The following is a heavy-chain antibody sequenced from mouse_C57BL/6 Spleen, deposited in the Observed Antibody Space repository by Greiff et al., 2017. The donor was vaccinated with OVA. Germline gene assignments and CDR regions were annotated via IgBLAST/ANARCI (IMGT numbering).Heavy chain of an antibody. V-gene: IGHV1-72*01. CDR1: GYTFTSYW. Sequence: QVQLQQPGAELVKPGASVKLSCKASGYTFTSYWMHWVKQRPGRGLEWIGRIDPNSGGTKYNEKFKSKATLTVDKPSSPAYMQLSSLTSEDSAVYDCARYRGFITDYLDYWGQGTTLTVSS. CDR2: IDPNSGGT. J-gene: IGHJ2*01. CDR3: ARYRGFITDYLDY. D-gene: IGHD1-1*01.